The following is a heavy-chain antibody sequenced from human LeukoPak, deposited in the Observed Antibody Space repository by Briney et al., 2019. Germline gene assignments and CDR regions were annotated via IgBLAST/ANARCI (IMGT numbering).Heavy chain of an antibody. Sequence: PGGSLRLSCAASGFTFSSYGMHWVRQAPGKGLEWVAVISYDGSNKYYADSVKGRFTISRDNSKNTLYLQMNSLRAEDTAVYYCAKDFGQDGMDVWGQGTTVTVSS. CDR1: GFTFSSYG. J-gene: IGHJ6*02. CDR2: ISYDGSNK. D-gene: IGHD3-3*01. V-gene: IGHV3-30*18. CDR3: AKDFGQDGMDV.